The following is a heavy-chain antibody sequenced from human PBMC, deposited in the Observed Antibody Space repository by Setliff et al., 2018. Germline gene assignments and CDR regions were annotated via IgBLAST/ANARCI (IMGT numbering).Heavy chain of an antibody. CDR3: ARVGYNSFFDY. Sequence: GESLKISCKGSGYTFTNYWIGWVRQMPGKGLEWMGLIYPGDSDTRYSPSFQGQVTISADRSISTAYLQWRSLKASDTAMYYCARVGYNSFFDYWGQGTLVTVSS. CDR2: IYPGDSDT. D-gene: IGHD5-12*01. CDR1: GYTFTNYW. V-gene: IGHV5-51*01. J-gene: IGHJ4*02.